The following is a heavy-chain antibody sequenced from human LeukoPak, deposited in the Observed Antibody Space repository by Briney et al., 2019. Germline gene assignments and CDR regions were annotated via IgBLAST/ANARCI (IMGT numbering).Heavy chain of an antibody. Sequence: PPGGSLRLSCAASGFTFSTYWMSWVRPAPGKGLEWVANIKQDGSEKYYVDSVKGRFTISRDNAKNSLYLQMNSLRAEDTAMYYCARDSAGNDYWGQGTLVTVSS. V-gene: IGHV3-7*01. CDR1: GFTFSTYW. CDR2: IKQDGSEK. J-gene: IGHJ4*02. CDR3: ARDSAGNDY. D-gene: IGHD6-13*01.